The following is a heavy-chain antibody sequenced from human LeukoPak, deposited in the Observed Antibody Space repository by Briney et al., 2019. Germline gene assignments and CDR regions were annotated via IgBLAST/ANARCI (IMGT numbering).Heavy chain of an antibody. J-gene: IGHJ3*02. Sequence: QPGGSLRLSCAASGFPFSSFGTHWVRQAPGKGLEWVAVISNDGGNKYYADSVKGRFTISRDNSKNTLYLQMNSLRDEDTAVYYCAKDYGGNNYDVFDMWGEGTMVGVSS. V-gene: IGHV3-30*18. CDR3: AKDYGGNNYDVFDM. D-gene: IGHD4-23*01. CDR2: ISNDGGNK. CDR1: GFPFSSFG.